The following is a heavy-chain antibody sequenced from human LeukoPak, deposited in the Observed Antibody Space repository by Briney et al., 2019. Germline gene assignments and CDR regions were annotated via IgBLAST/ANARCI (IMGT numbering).Heavy chain of an antibody. Sequence: ASVKVSCKASGYTFTGYYMHWVRQAPGQGLEWMGWINPNSGGTNYAQKFQGRVTMTRDTSISTAYMELSRLRSDDTAVYYCASVQHSGSYSRAAFDIWGQGTMVTVSS. CDR3: ASVQHSGSYSRAAFDI. D-gene: IGHD1-26*01. V-gene: IGHV1-2*02. CDR2: INPNSGGT. J-gene: IGHJ3*02. CDR1: GYTFTGYY.